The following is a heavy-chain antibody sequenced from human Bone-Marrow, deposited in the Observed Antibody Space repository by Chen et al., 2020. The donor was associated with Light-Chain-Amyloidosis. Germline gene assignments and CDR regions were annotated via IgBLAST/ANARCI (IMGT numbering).Heavy chain of an antibody. CDR1: GFTFSSCA. CDR3: AKFLDRGSWYYYYGMDV. CDR2: ISGSGGNT. V-gene: IGHV3-23*01. D-gene: IGHD3-10*01. J-gene: IGHJ6*02. Sequence: VQPGGSLRLSCAASGFTFSSCAMSWVRQAPGKGLERVSSISGSGGNTYYADSVKGRFTLSRDNSKNTLSLQMNSLRAEDTAVYYCAKFLDRGSWYYYYGMDVWGQGTTVTVSS.